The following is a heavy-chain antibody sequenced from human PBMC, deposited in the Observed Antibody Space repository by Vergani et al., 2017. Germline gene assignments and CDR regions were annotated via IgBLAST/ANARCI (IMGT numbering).Heavy chain of an antibody. D-gene: IGHD5-18*01. CDR1: GYTFTSYY. CDR3: AGEVNPDTAMVNHGRWFDP. CDR2: INPSGGST. V-gene: IGHV1-46*01. Sequence: QVQLVQSGAEVKKPGASVKVSCKASGYTFTSYYMHWVRQAPGQGLEWMGIINPSGGSTSYAQKFQGRVTMTRDTSTSTVYMELSSLRSEDTAVYYCAGEVNPDTAMVNHGRWFDPWGQGTLVTVSS. J-gene: IGHJ5*02.